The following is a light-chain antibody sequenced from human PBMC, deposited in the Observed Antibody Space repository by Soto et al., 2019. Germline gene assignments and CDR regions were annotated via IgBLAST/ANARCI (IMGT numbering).Light chain of an antibody. CDR1: SSNNGSNT. V-gene: IGLV1-44*01. CDR3: AAWDDSLNGHV. CDR2: SNN. J-gene: IGLJ1*01. Sequence: QSVLTQPPSASGTPGQRVTISCSGSSSNNGSNTVNWYQQLPGTAPKLLIYSNNQRPSGVPDRFSGSKSGTSASLAISGLQSEDEADYYCAAWDDSLNGHVFGTGTKDTDL.